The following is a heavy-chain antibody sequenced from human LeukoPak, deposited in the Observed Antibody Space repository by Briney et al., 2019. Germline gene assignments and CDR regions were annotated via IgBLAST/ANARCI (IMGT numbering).Heavy chain of an antibody. J-gene: IGHJ5*02. D-gene: IGHD3-22*01. CDR1: GDSVSSNSAA. CDR2: TYYRSKRYN. Sequence: SQTLSLTCAISGDSVSSNSAAWNWIRQSPSRGLEWLGRTYYRSKRYNEYAVSVKSRITINPDTSKNQFYLQLNSVTPEDTAVYYCARERMGSSGYPLPIWFDPWGQGTLVTVSS. V-gene: IGHV6-1*01. CDR3: ARERMGSSGYPLPIWFDP.